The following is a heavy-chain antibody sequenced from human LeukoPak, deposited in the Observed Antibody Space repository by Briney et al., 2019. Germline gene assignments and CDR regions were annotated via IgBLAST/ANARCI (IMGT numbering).Heavy chain of an antibody. J-gene: IGHJ4*02. CDR3: ARSYGDPLFDY. D-gene: IGHD4-17*01. CDR1: GFTVSSNY. CDR2: IYSSGST. V-gene: IGHV3-66*01. Sequence: PGGSLRLSCVVSGFTVSSNYMSWVRQPPGKGLEWVSVIYSSGSTFHANSVKGRFSISRDTSKNTLYLKMKSLRAEDTAVYYCARSYGDPLFDYWGQGTLVTVSA.